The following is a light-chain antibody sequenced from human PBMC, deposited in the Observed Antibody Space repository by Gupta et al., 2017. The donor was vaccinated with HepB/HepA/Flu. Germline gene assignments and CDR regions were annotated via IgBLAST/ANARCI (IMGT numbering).Light chain of an antibody. CDR3: QKYNSVPFT. CDR2: AAS. Sequence: DIQMTQSPSSLSASVGDRVTITCRASLDIRTSLAWYQQRPGKAPKRLIYAASTLLSGVPSRFSGSGSGTAFTLTISSLQPEDFATYYCQKYNSVPFTFGPGTKVDIK. CDR1: LDIRTS. J-gene: IGKJ3*01. V-gene: IGKV1-27*01.